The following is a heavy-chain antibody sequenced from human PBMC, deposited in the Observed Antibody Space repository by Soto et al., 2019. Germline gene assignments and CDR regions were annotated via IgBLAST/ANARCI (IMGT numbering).Heavy chain of an antibody. V-gene: IGHV4-59*01. CDR1: GGSISSYY. J-gene: IGHJ6*02. CDR3: ARAIPYYDFWSGYYTPGGMDV. CDR2: IYYSGST. Sequence: SETLSLTCTVSGGSISSYYWSWIRQPPGKGLEWIGYIYYSGSTNYNPSLKSRVTISVDTSKNQFSLKLSSVTAADTAVYYCARAIPYYDFWSGYYTPGGMDVWGQGTTVTVSS. D-gene: IGHD3-3*01.